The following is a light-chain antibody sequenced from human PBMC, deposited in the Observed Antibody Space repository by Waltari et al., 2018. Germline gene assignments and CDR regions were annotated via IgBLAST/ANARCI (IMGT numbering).Light chain of an antibody. CDR1: ASVNVT. V-gene: IGKV3-20*01. CDR2: DAS. CDR3: KQYATLPAT. Sequence: ESGLTQSPGSLSLLAGGRATLPCRASASVNVTLAWYQQKPGQAPRLLIYDASIRSTGIPDRFSASGSGTDFSLTISRLEPEDFAVYYCKQYATLPATFGQGTKVEIK. J-gene: IGKJ1*01.